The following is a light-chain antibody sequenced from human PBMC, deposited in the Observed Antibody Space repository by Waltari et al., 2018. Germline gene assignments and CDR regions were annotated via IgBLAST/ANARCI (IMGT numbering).Light chain of an antibody. J-gene: IGKJ1*01. CDR1: QSVSSN. CDR2: GAS. Sequence: EIVMTQSPATLSVSPGERATLSCRASQSVSSNLAWYQQKPGQAPRLLIYGASPRATGIPARFSGMGSGTEFTLTISSLQSEDFAVYYCQQYNNWPPTFGQGTKVEIK. CDR3: QQYNNWPPT. V-gene: IGKV3-15*01.